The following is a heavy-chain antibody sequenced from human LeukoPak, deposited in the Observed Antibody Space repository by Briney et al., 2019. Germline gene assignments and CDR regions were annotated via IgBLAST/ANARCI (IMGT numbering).Heavy chain of an antibody. CDR1: GYSFTSYW. V-gene: IGHV5-51*01. J-gene: IGHJ5*02. CDR2: IYPGDSDT. CDR3: ARHVSQVWSGYYNWFDP. D-gene: IGHD3-3*01. Sequence: GESLKISCKGSGYSFTSYWIGWVRQMPGKGLEWMGIIYPGDSDTRYSPSFQGQVTISADKSISTAYLQWSSLKASDTAMYYCARHVSQVWSGYYNWFDPWGQRTLVTVSS.